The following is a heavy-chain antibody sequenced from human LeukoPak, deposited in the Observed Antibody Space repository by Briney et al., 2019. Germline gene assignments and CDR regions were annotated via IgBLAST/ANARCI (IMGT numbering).Heavy chain of an antibody. Sequence: SETLSLTCAVYGGSFSDNFWTWIRQPPGKGLEWIGEISHAGSTNYNPSLRHGITMSVDTSKNQFSLKLSSVTAADTAVYYCARSGGSGRANSSSPIYYYYYYMDVWGKGTTVTVSS. J-gene: IGHJ6*03. D-gene: IGHD6-13*01. V-gene: IGHV4-34*10. CDR2: ISHAGST. CDR3: ARSGGSGRANSSSPIYYYYYYMDV. CDR1: GGSFSDNF.